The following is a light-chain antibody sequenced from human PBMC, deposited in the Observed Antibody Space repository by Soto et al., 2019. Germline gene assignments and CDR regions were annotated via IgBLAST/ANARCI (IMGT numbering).Light chain of an antibody. Sequence: EIVMTQSPATLSVSPGERGTLSCRASQSVVRDLAWYQQKPGQAPRLLIYGASTRATGVPARFSGSGSGTEFTLTISSLQSGDVAVYYCQQYNNWYTFGQGTKLE. CDR1: QSVVRD. J-gene: IGKJ2*01. V-gene: IGKV3-15*01. CDR2: GAS. CDR3: QQYNNWYT.